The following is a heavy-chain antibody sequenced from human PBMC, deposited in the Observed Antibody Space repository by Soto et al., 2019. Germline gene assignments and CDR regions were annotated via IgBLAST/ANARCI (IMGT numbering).Heavy chain of an antibody. CDR3: AGGIAARPLGY. D-gene: IGHD6-25*01. CDR2: IYHSGST. Sequence: SETFTLTSASEDRSISRVCSSWWWIRQPQGKGLEWIGYIYHSGSTYYNPSLKSRVTISVDRSKNQFSLKLSSVTAADTAVYYCAGGIAARPLGYWGQGTLVTVSS. V-gene: IGHV4-30-2*01. J-gene: IGHJ4*02. CDR1: DRSISRVCSS.